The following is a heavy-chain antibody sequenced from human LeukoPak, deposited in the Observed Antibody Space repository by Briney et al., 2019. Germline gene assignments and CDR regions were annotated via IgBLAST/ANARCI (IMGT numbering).Heavy chain of an antibody. CDR2: ISAYNGNT. J-gene: IGHJ4*02. CDR3: ARDRPNVYYYDSSGYYPSLFDY. V-gene: IGHV1-18*01. Sequence: GASVKVSCKASGYTFTSYGISWVRQAPGQGLEWMGWISAYNGNTNYAQKLQGRVTMTTDTSTSTAYMELRSLRSDDTAVYYCARDRPNVYYYDSSGYYPSLFDYWGQGTLVTVSS. D-gene: IGHD3-22*01. CDR1: GYTFTSYG.